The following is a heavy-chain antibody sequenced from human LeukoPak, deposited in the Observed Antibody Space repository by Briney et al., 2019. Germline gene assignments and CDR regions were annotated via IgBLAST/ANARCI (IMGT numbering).Heavy chain of an antibody. Sequence: SGGSLRPSCAASGFTFSSYGMHWVRQAPGKGLEWVAFIRYDGSNKYYADSVKGRFTISRDNSKNTLYLQMNSLRAEDTAVYYCAKSGSGWYQGGSDFDYWGEGTLVTVSS. CDR1: GFTFSSYG. V-gene: IGHV3-30*02. J-gene: IGHJ4*02. D-gene: IGHD6-19*01. CDR3: AKSGSGWYQGGSDFDY. CDR2: IRYDGSNK.